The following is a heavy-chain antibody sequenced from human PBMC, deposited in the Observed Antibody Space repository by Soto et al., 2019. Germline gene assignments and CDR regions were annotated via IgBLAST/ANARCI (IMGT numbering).Heavy chain of an antibody. D-gene: IGHD3-9*01. Sequence: GGSLRLSCAASGFTFSSYGMHWVRQAPGKGLEWVAVISYDGSNKYYADSVKGRFTISRDNSKNTLYLQMNSLRAEDTAVYYCAKDHSYYDILTGWTFDYWGQGTLVTVSS. CDR1: GFTFSSYG. CDR2: ISYDGSNK. V-gene: IGHV3-30*18. CDR3: AKDHSYYDILTGWTFDY. J-gene: IGHJ4*02.